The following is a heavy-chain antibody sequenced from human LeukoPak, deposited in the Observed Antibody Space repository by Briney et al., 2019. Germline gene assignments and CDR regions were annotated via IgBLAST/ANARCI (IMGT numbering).Heavy chain of an antibody. Sequence: SETLSLTCTVSGYSISSGYYWGWIRQPPGKGLEWIGSIYHSGSTYYNPSLKSRVTISVDTSKKQFSLKLSSVTAADTAVYYCASYQYDFWNDYWGQGTLVTVSS. CDR3: ASYQYDFWNDY. J-gene: IGHJ4*02. V-gene: IGHV4-38-2*02. D-gene: IGHD3-3*01. CDR2: IYHSGST. CDR1: GYSISSGYY.